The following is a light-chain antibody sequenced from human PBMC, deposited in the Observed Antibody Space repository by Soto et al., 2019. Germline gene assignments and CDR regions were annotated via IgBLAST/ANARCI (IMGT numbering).Light chain of an antibody. CDR1: SSKIGAGYY. CDR3: QSYDSSLSGAV. J-gene: IGLJ3*02. Sequence: QSVLTQPPSVSGAPGQRVTLSCTGSSSKIGAGYYVHWYQQLPGTAPKLLIYGNNNRPSGVPDRFSGSKSGTSASLAITGLQAEDEADYYCQSYDSSLSGAVFGGGTKLT. CDR2: GNN. V-gene: IGLV1-40*01.